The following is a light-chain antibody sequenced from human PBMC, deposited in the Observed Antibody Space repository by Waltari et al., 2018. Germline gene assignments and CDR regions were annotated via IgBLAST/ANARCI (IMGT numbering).Light chain of an antibody. J-gene: IGKJ1*01. CDR1: QSLSSSY. CDR3: QQYDASSPT. CDR2: DAS. Sequence: ENVLTQSPGTLSLSPGERATLSCRASQSLSSSYLAWYQQKPGQAPRLLIFDASSRATGIPDRFSGSGSGTDFTLTINRLEPEDFAVYYCQQYDASSPTFGQGTKVDIK. V-gene: IGKV3-20*01.